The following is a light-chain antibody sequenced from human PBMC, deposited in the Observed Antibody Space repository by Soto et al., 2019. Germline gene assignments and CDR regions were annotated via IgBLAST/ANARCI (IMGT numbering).Light chain of an antibody. CDR2: SAS. CDR3: QKFNTAPLT. J-gene: IGKJ5*01. Sequence: DIPMTQSPSSLSASVGDRVTITCRASQDISVYLAWYQQKPGKVPKLLIYSASTFQSGVPSRFSGSGSGTDFTLTISSLQPEDVATYYCQKFNTAPLTFGQGTRLEIK. CDR1: QDISVY. V-gene: IGKV1-27*01.